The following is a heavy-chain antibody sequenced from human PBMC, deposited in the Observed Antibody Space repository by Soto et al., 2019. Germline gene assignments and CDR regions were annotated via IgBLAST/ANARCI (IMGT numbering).Heavy chain of an antibody. V-gene: IGHV1-3*01. Sequence: ASVKVSCKASGYTFTSYAMHWVRQAPGQRLEWMGWINAGNGNTKYSQKFQGRVTITRDTSASTAYMELSSLRSEDTAVYYCARIRRLHCTNGVCFSYYYYYYMDVWGKGTTVTVSS. CDR2: INAGNGNT. J-gene: IGHJ6*03. D-gene: IGHD2-8*01. CDR1: GYTFTSYA. CDR3: ARIRRLHCTNGVCFSYYYYYYMDV.